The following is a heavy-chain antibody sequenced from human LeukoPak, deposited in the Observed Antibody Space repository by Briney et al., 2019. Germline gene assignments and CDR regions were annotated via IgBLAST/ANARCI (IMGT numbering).Heavy chain of an antibody. Sequence: ASETLSLTCAVYGGSFSGYYWSWIRQPPGKGLEWIGEINHSGSTNYNPSLKSRVTISVDTSKNQFSPKLSSVTAADTAVYYCARHRGSYSNWFDPWGQGTLVTVSS. CDR2: INHSGST. CDR1: GGSFSGYY. D-gene: IGHD1-26*01. J-gene: IGHJ5*02. CDR3: ARHRGSYSNWFDP. V-gene: IGHV4-34*01.